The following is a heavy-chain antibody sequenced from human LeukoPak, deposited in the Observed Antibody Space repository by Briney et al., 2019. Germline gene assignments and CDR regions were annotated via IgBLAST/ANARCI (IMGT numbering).Heavy chain of an antibody. Sequence: ASVKVSCKASGYTFTSYYMHWVRQAPGQGLEWMGIINPSGGSTSYAQKFQGRVTMTRDTSTSTVYMELSSLRSEDTAVYYCARGRAQLRSYYGEAGDYWGQGTLVTVSS. D-gene: IGHD1-26*01. CDR3: ARGRAQLRSYYGEAGDY. CDR1: GYTFTSYY. V-gene: IGHV1-46*01. CDR2: INPSGGST. J-gene: IGHJ4*02.